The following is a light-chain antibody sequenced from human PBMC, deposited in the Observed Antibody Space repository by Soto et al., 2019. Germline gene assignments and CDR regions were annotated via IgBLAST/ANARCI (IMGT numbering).Light chain of an antibody. CDR1: SSDVGAYNY. J-gene: IGLJ2*01. V-gene: IGLV2-8*01. CDR3: SSYAGGNNIMV. Sequence: QSVLTQPPSASGSPGQSVTISCTGTSSDVGAYNYVSWYQQEPGKAPKLMIYAVNKRPSGVPDRFSGSKSGNTASLTVSGLRAAEEAAYFCSSYAGGNNIMVFGGGTKVTVL. CDR2: AVN.